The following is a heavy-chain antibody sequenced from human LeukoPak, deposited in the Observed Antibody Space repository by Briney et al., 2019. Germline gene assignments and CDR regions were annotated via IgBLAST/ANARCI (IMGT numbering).Heavy chain of an antibody. D-gene: IGHD6-19*01. V-gene: IGHV3-30*18. J-gene: IGHJ6*02. Sequence: NPGGSLRLSCAASRFTFSSYGMHWVRQAPGRGLEWVAVISYDGGNKYYADSVKGRFTISRDNSKNTLYLQMNSLRAEDTAVYYCANAEGSSGPYYYGMDVWGQGTTVTVSS. CDR3: ANAEGSSGPYYYGMDV. CDR1: RFTFSSYG. CDR2: ISYDGGNK.